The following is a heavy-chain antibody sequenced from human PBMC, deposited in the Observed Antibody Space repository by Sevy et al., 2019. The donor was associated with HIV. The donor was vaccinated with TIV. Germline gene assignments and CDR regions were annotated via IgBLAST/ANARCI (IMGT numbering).Heavy chain of an antibody. CDR2: INTDGESI. J-gene: IGHJ4*02. CDR3: ARGTRGTCGN. V-gene: IGHV3-74*01. D-gene: IGHD1-26*01. Sequence: GGSLRLSCAASGFTFSNYWMHWVRQAPGKGLVWVSHINTDGESIRYADSVKGRFTISRDNAKNTLYLQVNSLRAEDTAVYYCARGTRGTCGNWGQGTLVTVSS. CDR1: GFTFSNYW.